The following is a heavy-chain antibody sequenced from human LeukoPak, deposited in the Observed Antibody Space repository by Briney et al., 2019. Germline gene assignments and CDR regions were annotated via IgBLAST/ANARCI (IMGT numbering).Heavy chain of an antibody. CDR2: IIPILGIA. CDR1: GGTFSSYA. CDR3: TLREGYGSGSYSDYGMDV. J-gene: IGHJ6*02. V-gene: IGHV1-69*04. D-gene: IGHD3-10*01. Sequence: GASVKVSCKASGGTFSSYAISWVRQAPGQGLEWMGRIIPILGIANYAQKFQGRVTITADKTTSTAYMEPSSLRSEDTAVYYRTLREGYGSGSYSDYGMDVWGQGTTVTVSS.